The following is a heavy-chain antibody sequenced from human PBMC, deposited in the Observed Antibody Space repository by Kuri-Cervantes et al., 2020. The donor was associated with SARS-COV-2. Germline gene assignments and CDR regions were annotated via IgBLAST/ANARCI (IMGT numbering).Heavy chain of an antibody. CDR1: GFTFSSYA. V-gene: IGHV3-30*07. Sequence: GGSLRLSCAASGFTFSSYAMHWVRQAPGKGLEWVAVISYDGSNKYYADSVKGRFTISRDNAKNSLYLQMNSLRAEDTAVYYCARDLQCTNGVCYGGQDYYYYYGMDVWGQGTTVTVSS. CDR3: ARDLQCTNGVCYGGQDYYYYYGMDV. D-gene: IGHD2-8*01. J-gene: IGHJ6*02. CDR2: ISYDGSNK.